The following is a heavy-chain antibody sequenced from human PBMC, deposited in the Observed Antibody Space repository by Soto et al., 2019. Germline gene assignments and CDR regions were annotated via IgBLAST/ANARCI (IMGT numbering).Heavy chain of an antibody. J-gene: IGHJ4*02. CDR2: ISDDGGKK. D-gene: IGHD3-22*01. CDR1: VFTFSSYG. CDR3: AKIGIPDYYDSSGYTY. Sequence: PGGSLRLSCAASVFTFSSYGMHWVRQAPGKGLEWVALISDDGGKKYYADSVEGRFTISRDNSKNTLYLQMNSLRAEDTAVYYCAKIGIPDYYDSSGYTYWGQGALVTVSS. V-gene: IGHV3-30*18.